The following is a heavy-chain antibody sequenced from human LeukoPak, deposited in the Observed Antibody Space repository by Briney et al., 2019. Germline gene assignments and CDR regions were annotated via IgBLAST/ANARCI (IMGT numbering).Heavy chain of an antibody. CDR3: ARREYSSSGYYYYMDV. CDR1: GGSFSGYY. J-gene: IGHJ6*03. V-gene: IGHV4-34*01. D-gene: IGHD6-6*01. CDR2: INHSGST. Sequence: SETLSLTCAVCGGSFSGYYWSWIRQPPGKGLEWIGEINHSGSTNYNPSLKSRVTISVDTSKNQFSLKLSSVTAADTAVYYCARREYSSSGYYYYMDVWGKGTTVTVSS.